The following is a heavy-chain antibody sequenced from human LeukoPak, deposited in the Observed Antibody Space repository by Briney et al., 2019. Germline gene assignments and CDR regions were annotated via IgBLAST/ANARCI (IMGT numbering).Heavy chain of an antibody. V-gene: IGHV1-8*01. D-gene: IGHD2-2*01. CDR2: MNPNSGNT. CDR3: ASTLGYCSSTSCYLSAFDI. J-gene: IGHJ3*02. CDR1: GYTFTSYA. Sequence: ASVKVYCKASGYTFTSYAINWVRQATGQGLEWMGWMNPNSGNTGYAQKFQGRVTMTRNTSISTAYMELSSLRSEDTAVYYCASTLGYCSSTSCYLSAFDIWGQGTMVTVSS.